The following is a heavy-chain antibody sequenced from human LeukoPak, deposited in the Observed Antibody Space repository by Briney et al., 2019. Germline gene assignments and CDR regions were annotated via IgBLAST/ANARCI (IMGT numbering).Heavy chain of an antibody. Sequence: PSETLSLTCTVSGGSISSYYWSWIRQPPGKGLEWIGYIYYSGSTNYNPPLKSRVTISVDTSKNQFSLKLSSVTAADTAVYYCARADYQPLLNFDYWGQGTLVTVSS. D-gene: IGHD2-2*01. CDR1: GGSISSYY. CDR3: ARADYQPLLNFDY. CDR2: IYYSGST. J-gene: IGHJ4*02. V-gene: IGHV4-59*01.